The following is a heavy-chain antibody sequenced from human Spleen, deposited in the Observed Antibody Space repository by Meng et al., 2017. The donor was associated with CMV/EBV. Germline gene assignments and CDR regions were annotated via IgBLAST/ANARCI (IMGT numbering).Heavy chain of an antibody. CDR2: IKQDGSEK. J-gene: IGHJ4*02. D-gene: IGHD4/OR15-4a*01. CDR3: ARDGAGLWGSDFDS. CDR1: GFTFSNYW. Sequence: GESLKISCVASGFTFSNYWMSWVRQAPGKGLEWVANIKQDGSEKNYVDSVKGRFTISRDNAKNSLYLQMNSLKTEDTAMYYCARDGAGLWGSDFDSWGQGTLVTVSS. V-gene: IGHV3-7*03.